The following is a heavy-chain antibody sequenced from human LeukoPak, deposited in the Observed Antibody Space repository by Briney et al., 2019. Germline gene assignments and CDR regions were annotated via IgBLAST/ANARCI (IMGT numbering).Heavy chain of an antibody. CDR3: AGDPMALDWFDP. D-gene: IGHD3-10*01. J-gene: IGHJ5*02. Sequence: PGGSLRLSCTASGFTFSNYWMHWVRQAPGKGLVWVSRINTDGRSTDYADFVKGRFTISRDNAKNTLYLQMNSLRAEDTAVYCCAGDPMALDWFDPWGLGTPVTVSS. V-gene: IGHV3-74*01. CDR1: GFTFSNYW. CDR2: INTDGRST.